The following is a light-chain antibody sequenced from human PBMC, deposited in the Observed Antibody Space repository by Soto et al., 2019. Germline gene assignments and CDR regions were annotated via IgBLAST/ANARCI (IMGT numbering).Light chain of an antibody. J-gene: IGLJ1*01. V-gene: IGLV3-27*01. CDR2: KDS. CDR1: VLAKKY. Sequence: SYELTQPSSVSVSPGQTARITFSGDVLAKKYARWFQQKPGQAPVLVIYKDSERPSGIPERFSGSSSGTTVTLTISGAQVEDEADYYCYSAADNTYVFGTGTKLTVL. CDR3: YSAADNTYV.